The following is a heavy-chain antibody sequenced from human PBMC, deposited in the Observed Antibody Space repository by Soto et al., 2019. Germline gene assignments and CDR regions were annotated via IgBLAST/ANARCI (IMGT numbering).Heavy chain of an antibody. CDR1: GGSISSYY. CDR3: ARRGRSGKGSHFDY. V-gene: IGHV4-59*01. Sequence: SETLSLTCTVSGGSISSYYWSWIRQPPGKGLEWIGYIYYSGSTNYNPSLKSRVTISVDTSKNQFSLKLSSVTAADTAVYYCARRGRSGKGSHFDYWGQGTLVTVSS. J-gene: IGHJ4*02. CDR2: IYYSGST.